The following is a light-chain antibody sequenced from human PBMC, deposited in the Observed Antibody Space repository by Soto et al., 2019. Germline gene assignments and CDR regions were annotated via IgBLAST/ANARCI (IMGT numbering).Light chain of an antibody. CDR1: QSITTY. Sequence: IQMTQSPSSLSASVGDRVTITCRASQSITTYLHWYQQKPGKAPKLLIYAASSLQSGVPSRFSGSGSGTDFTLTISSLQPEDFATYYCLQDYNYPLTFGGGTKVDIK. J-gene: IGKJ4*01. V-gene: IGKV1-6*01. CDR2: AAS. CDR3: LQDYNYPLT.